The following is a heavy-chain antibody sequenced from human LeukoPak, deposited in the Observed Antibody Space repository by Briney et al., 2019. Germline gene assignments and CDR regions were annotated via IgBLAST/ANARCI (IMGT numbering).Heavy chain of an antibody. V-gene: IGHV4-34*01. CDR2: INHSGST. J-gene: IGHJ4*02. D-gene: IGHD6-13*01. CDR3: ARRQRIAAAGYFDY. CDR1: GGSFSGYY. Sequence: SETLSLTCAVYGGSFSGYYWSWIRQPPGKGLEWIGEINHSGSTNYNPSLKSRVTISVDTSKNQFSLKLSSVTAADTAVYYCARRQRIAAAGYFDYGGQGTLVTVSS.